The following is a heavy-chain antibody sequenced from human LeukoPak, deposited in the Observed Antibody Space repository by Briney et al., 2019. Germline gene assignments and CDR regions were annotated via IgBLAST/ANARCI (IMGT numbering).Heavy chain of an antibody. V-gene: IGHV3-30*02. J-gene: IGHJ2*01. Sequence: PGGSLRLSCAASGFTFSSYGMHWVRQAPGKGLEWVAFIRYDGSNKYYADSVKGRFTISGDTSKNTLYLQMNSLRAEDTAVYYCAKDTDGYSSSWYAWYFDLWGRGTLVTVSS. CDR1: GFTFSSYG. CDR3: AKDTDGYSSSWYAWYFDL. CDR2: IRYDGSNK. D-gene: IGHD6-13*01.